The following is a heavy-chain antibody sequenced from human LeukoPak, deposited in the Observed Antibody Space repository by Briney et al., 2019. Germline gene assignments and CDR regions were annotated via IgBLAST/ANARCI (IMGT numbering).Heavy chain of an antibody. J-gene: IGHJ5*02. CDR2: IYYSGST. V-gene: IGHV4-39*07. D-gene: IGHD2-2*02. Sequence: PSETLSLTCTVSGGSISSSSYYWGWIRQPPGKGLEWIGSIYYSGSTYYNPSLKSRVTISVDTSKNQFSLKLSSVTAADTAAYYCARYEAIPHWFDPWGQGTLVTVSS. CDR1: GGSISSSSYY. CDR3: ARYEAIPHWFDP.